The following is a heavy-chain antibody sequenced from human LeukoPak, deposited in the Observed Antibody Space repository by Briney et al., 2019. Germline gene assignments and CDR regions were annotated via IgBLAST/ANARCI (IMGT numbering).Heavy chain of an antibody. V-gene: IGHV3-33*03. D-gene: IGHD6-19*01. Sequence: PGGSLRLSCATSGFTFSTYGMHWVRQAPGKGLEWVTSILYDGSNKYYADSVKGRFTISRDNSRNTLYLQMDSLRAEDTAVYYCATQSGSSGGYWGQGALVTVSS. CDR3: ATQSGSSGGY. CDR1: GFTFSTYG. J-gene: IGHJ4*02. CDR2: ILYDGSNK.